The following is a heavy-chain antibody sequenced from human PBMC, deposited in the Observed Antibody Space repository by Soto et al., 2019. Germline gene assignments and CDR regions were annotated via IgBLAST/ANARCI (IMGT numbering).Heavy chain of an antibody. CDR2: VYYSGNT. CDR1: GGSISPYY. V-gene: IGHV4-59*01. Sequence: SETLSLTCTVSGGSISPYYWSWIRQPPGKGLEWIGYVYYSGNTNYNPSLESRVTISVDTSRNRFSLNLTSATAADTAVYYCARNAAADPYYYYYMDVWGKGTTVTVSS. D-gene: IGHD2-2*01. J-gene: IGHJ6*03. CDR3: ARNAAADPYYYYYMDV.